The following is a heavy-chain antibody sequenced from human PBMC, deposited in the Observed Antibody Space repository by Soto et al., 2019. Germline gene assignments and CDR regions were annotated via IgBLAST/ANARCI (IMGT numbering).Heavy chain of an antibody. CDR2: IYYSGST. Sequence: PSETLSLTCTVSGGSISSGGYYWSWIRQHPGKGLEWIGYIYYSGSTYYNPSLKSRVTISVDTSKNQFSLKLSSVTAADTAVYYCAREERGYGMDVWGQGTTVTVSS. V-gene: IGHV4-31*03. CDR3: AREERGYGMDV. J-gene: IGHJ6*02. CDR1: GGSISSGGYY.